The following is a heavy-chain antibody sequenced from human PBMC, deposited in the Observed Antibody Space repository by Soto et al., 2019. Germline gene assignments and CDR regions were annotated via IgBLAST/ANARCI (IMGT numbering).Heavy chain of an antibody. V-gene: IGHV1-69*13. Sequence: GASVKVSCKASGGTFSSYAISWVRQAPGQGLEWMGGIIPIFGTANYAQKFQGRVTITADESTSTAYMELSSLRSEDTAVYYCARMYYYDSSGYYYAYFDYWGQGTRVTVSS. CDR2: IIPIFGTA. J-gene: IGHJ4*02. CDR3: ARMYYYDSSGYYYAYFDY. CDR1: GGTFSSYA. D-gene: IGHD3-22*01.